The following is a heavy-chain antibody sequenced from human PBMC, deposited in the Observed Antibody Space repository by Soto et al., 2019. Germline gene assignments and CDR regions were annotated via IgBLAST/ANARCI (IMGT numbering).Heavy chain of an antibody. D-gene: IGHD3-22*01. CDR1: GFTFSSYA. CDR3: ARAISGYMYYFDY. V-gene: IGHV3-30-3*01. CDR2: ISYDGSNK. J-gene: IGHJ4*02. Sequence: LRLSCAASGFTFSSYAMHWVRQAPGKGLEWVAVISYDGSNKYYADSVKGRFTISRDNSKNTLYLQMNSLRAEDTAVYYCARAISGYMYYFDYWGQGTLVTVSS.